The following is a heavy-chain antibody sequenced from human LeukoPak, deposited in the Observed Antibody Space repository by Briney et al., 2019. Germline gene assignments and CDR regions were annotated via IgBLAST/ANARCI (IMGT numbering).Heavy chain of an antibody. J-gene: IGHJ4*02. CDR1: GGTFSSYA. V-gene: IGHV1-69*04. D-gene: IGHD2-2*01. CDR3: ARDEQDIVVVPAADY. Sequence: ASVKVSCKASGGTFSSYAISWVRQAPGQGLEWMGRIIPILGIANYAQKLQGRVTMTTDTSTSTAYMELRSLRSDDTAVYYCARDEQDIVVVPAADYWGQGTLVTVSS. CDR2: IIPILGIA.